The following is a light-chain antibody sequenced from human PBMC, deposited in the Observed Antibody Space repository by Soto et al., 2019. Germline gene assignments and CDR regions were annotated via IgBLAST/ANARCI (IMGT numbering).Light chain of an antibody. CDR1: SSDVGGYNY. J-gene: IGLJ2*01. CDR2: DVS. Sequence: QSALTQSASVSGSPGQSITISCTGTSSDVGGYNYVSWYQQHPGKAPKLMIYDVSNRPSGVFNRFSGSKSGNTASLTISGLQAEDEADYYCSSYTSSVTVVFGGGTKLTVL. V-gene: IGLV2-14*01. CDR3: SSYTSSVTVV.